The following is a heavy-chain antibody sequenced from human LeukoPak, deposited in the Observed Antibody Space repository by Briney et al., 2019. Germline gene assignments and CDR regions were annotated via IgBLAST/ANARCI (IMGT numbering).Heavy chain of an antibody. CDR2: IYTSGST. Sequence: PSQTLSLTCTVSGGSISSGSYYWSWIRQPAGKGLEWIGRIYTSGSTNYNPSLKSRVTISVDTSKNQFSLKLSSVTAADTAVYYCAREYCSGGSCYSGSSGYFDYWGQGTLVTVSS. CDR3: AREYCSGGSCYSGSSGYFDY. V-gene: IGHV4-61*02. D-gene: IGHD2-15*01. CDR1: GGSISSGSYY. J-gene: IGHJ4*02.